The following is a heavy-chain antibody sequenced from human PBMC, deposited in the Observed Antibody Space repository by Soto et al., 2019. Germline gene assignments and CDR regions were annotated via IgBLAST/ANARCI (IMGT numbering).Heavy chain of an antibody. CDR3: AREYNWNDVRYGMDV. CDR2: IIPIFGTP. D-gene: IGHD1-20*01. CDR1: GGTFSSYA. Sequence: SVKVSCKASGGTFSSYAVSWVRQAPGQGLEWMGGIIPIFGTPNYAQKFQGRVTITADESTSTAYMELSSLRSEDTAVYFCAREYNWNDVRYGMDVWGRGTTVTVSS. J-gene: IGHJ6*02. V-gene: IGHV1-69*13.